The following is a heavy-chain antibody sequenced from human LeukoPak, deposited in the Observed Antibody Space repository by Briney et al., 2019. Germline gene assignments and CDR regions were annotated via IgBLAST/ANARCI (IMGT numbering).Heavy chain of an antibody. CDR1: GFTFSSYA. J-gene: IGHJ3*02. V-gene: IGHV3-30*04. CDR2: ISYDGSNK. CDR3: AREATLEGAFDI. Sequence: GRSLRLSCAASGFTFSSYAMHWVRQAPGKGLEWVAVISYDGSNKYYADSVKGRFTISGDNSKNTLYLQMNSLRAEDTAVYYCAREATLEGAFDIWGQGTMVTVSS.